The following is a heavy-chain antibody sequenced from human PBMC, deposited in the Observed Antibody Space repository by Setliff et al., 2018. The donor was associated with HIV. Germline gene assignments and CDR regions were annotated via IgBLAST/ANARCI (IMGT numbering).Heavy chain of an antibody. CDR1: GYTFTSYG. CDR2: ISAYNGNT. CDR3: ARVPPNQCHTIFGVVRYNWFDP. D-gene: IGHD3-3*01. Sequence: ASVTVSCKASGYTFTSYGISWVRQAPGQGLEWMGWISAYNGNTNYAQKLQGRVTMTTDTSTSTAYIELRSLRSDDSAVYYCARVPPNQCHTIFGVVRYNWFDPWGQGTLVTVSS. J-gene: IGHJ5*02. V-gene: IGHV1-18*01.